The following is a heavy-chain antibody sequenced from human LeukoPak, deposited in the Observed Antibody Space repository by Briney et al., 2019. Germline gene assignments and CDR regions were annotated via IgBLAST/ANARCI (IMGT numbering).Heavy chain of an antibody. CDR3: AGSRREYFDY. D-gene: IGHD2-15*01. CDR2: INHSGST. Sequence: PSETLSLTCAVYGESFSGYYWTWIRQSPGKGLEWIGEINHSGSTNYNPSLESRVTISVDTSKNQFSLKLTSVTAADTAVYYCAGSRREYFDYWGQGTLVTVSS. V-gene: IGHV4-34*01. CDR1: GESFSGYY. J-gene: IGHJ4*02.